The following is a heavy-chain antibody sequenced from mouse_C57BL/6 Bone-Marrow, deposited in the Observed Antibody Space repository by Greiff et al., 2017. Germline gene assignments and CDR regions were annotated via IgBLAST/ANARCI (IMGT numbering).Heavy chain of an antibody. J-gene: IGHJ1*03. CDR2: IDPANGNT. CDR3: ASIITTVVATRYFDV. CDR1: GFNIKNTY. V-gene: IGHV14-3*01. Sequence: EVQLQQSVAELVRPGASVKLSCTASGFNIKNTYMHWVKQRPEQGLEWIGRIDPANGNTKYAPKFQGKATITADTSSNTAYLQLSSLTSEDTAIYYCASIITTVVATRYFDVWGTGTTVTVSS. D-gene: IGHD1-1*01.